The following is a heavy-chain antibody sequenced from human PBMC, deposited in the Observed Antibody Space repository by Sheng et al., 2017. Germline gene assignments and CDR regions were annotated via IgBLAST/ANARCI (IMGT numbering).Heavy chain of an antibody. Sequence: QVQLVESGGGVVQPGRSLRLSCAASGLTFSNYIMHWVRQAPGKGLEWVAVIRADGSNEYYGDSVRGRFTISRDNSKNTLYLQMNSLRAEDTAVYYCAAEYASGWFHFDY. D-gene: IGHD6-19*01. V-gene: IGHV3-33*01. CDR3: AAEYASGWFHFDY. CDR1: GLTFSNYI. J-gene: IGHJ4*01. CDR2: IRADGSNE.